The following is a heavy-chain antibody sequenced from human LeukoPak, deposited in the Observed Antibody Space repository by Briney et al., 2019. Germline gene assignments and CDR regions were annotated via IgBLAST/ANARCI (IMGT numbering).Heavy chain of an antibody. Sequence: GGSLRLSCAASGFTFDDYTMHWVRQAPGKGLEWVSLITWDGGSTYYGDSMKGRFTISRDNSKNSLYLQLNSLRAEDTAVYYCARAPRYDSSGYYPYYFDYWGQGTLVTASS. D-gene: IGHD3-22*01. J-gene: IGHJ4*02. CDR1: GFTFDDYT. CDR3: ARAPRYDSSGYYPYYFDY. CDR2: ITWDGGST. V-gene: IGHV3-43*01.